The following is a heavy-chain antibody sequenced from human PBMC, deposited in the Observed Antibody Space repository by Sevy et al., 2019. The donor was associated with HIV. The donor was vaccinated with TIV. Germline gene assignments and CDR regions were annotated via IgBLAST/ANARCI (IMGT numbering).Heavy chain of an antibody. CDR1: GYSFTNFW. CDR2: INPGDSGS. V-gene: IGHV5-51*01. Sequence: GESLKISCKVSGYSFTNFWIGWVRQVPGKGLEWMGLINPGDSGSRYSPSFEGQVTISVDKSSSTVYLQRSSLKASDTAMYYCARRGWEPDLPIDYWGQGTLVTVSS. J-gene: IGHJ4*02. CDR3: ARRGWEPDLPIDY. D-gene: IGHD1-26*01.